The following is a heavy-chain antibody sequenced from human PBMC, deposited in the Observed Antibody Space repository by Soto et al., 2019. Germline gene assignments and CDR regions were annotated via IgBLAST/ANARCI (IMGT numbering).Heavy chain of an antibody. CDR1: GYTFTSYD. CDR2: MNPNSGNT. Sequence: ASVKVSCKASGYTFTSYDINWVRQATGQGLEWMRWMNPNSGNTGYAQKIQGRVTMTRNTSISTAYMELSSLRSEDTAVYYCARGRSNGTYYYYYYYMDVWGKGTTVTVSS. CDR3: ARGRSNGTYYYYYYYMDV. V-gene: IGHV1-8*01. J-gene: IGHJ6*03. D-gene: IGHD4-4*01.